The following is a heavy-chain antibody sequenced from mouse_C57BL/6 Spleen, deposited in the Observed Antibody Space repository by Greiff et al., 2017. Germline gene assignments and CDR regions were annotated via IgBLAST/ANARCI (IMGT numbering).Heavy chain of an antibody. D-gene: IGHD2-3*01. CDR3: ARRRFDGYYDD. J-gene: IGHJ2*01. Sequence: VQLQQSGAELVKPGASVKMSCKASGYTFTNYWIGWAKQRPGNGLEWIGDLYPGGGYTNYNEKFKGKATLTADKSSSTAYMQFSSLTSEDSAIYYCARRRFDGYYDDWGQGTTLTVSS. CDR1: GYTFTNYW. V-gene: IGHV1-63*01. CDR2: LYPGGGYT.